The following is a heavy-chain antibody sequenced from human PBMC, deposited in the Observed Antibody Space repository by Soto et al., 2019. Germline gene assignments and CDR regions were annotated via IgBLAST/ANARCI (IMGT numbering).Heavy chain of an antibody. Sequence: GGSLRLSCAASGFTFSSYSMNWVRQAPGKGLEWVSSISSSSSYIYYADSVKGRFTISRDNAKNSLYLQMNSLRAEDTAVYYCARDSSSSSWYNYYYYYGMDVWGQGTTVTVSS. J-gene: IGHJ6*02. CDR1: GFTFSSYS. D-gene: IGHD6-13*01. CDR3: ARDSSSSSWYNYYYYYGMDV. CDR2: ISSSSSYI. V-gene: IGHV3-21*01.